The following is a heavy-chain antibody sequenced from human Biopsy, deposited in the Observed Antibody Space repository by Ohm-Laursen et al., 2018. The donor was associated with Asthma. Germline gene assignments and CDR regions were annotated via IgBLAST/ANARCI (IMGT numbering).Heavy chain of an antibody. CDR1: GGTFSNYA. Sequence: SSVKVSCKASGGTFSNYAISFVLHSPVQLLYFILFIIPMFGTTNYAQNFQGRVTITADESTSTAYMELSSLRSDDTAVYFCSRAVDYSHYYGIDVWGQGTTVTVS. V-gene: IGHV1-69*01. CDR2: IIPMFGTT. CDR3: SRAVDYSHYYGIDV. D-gene: IGHD3-10*01. J-gene: IGHJ6*02.